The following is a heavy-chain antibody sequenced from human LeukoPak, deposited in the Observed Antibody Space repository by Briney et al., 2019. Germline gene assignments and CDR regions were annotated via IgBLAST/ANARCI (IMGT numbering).Heavy chain of an antibody. Sequence: GGSLRLSCAASGFTFSSYSMNWVRQAPGKGLEWVSYISSSSSTIYYADSVKGRFTISRDNAKNSLYLQMNSLRAEDTAVYHCARDPRKYSSTPGAFDIWGQGTMVTVSS. J-gene: IGHJ3*02. V-gene: IGHV3-48*01. CDR3: ARDPRKYSSTPGAFDI. D-gene: IGHD6-13*01. CDR2: ISSSSSTI. CDR1: GFTFSSYS.